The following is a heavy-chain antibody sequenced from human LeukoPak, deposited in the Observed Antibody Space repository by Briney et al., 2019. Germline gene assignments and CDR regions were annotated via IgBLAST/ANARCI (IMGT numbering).Heavy chain of an antibody. J-gene: IGHJ4*02. CDR3: AKDAIAFGSGSYGDY. Sequence: PGRSLRLSCAASGFTFSSYAMHWVRQAPGKGLEWVAVISYDGSNKYYADSVKGRFAISRDNSQNMLYLQMNSLRPEDTAVYYCAKDAIAFGSGSYGDYWGQGTLVTVS. CDR1: GFTFSSYA. CDR2: ISYDGSNK. D-gene: IGHD3-10*01. V-gene: IGHV3-30*09.